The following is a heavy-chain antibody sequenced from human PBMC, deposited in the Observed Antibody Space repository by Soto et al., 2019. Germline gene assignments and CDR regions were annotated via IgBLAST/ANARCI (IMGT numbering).Heavy chain of an antibody. CDR3: ARQAKIGDRSQFYFDS. CDR1: GFTFSFYA. Sequence: GGSLRLSCAASGFTFSFYAVHWVRQAPGKGLEWVAVISYNGRNKHYVDSVKGRFTISRDNSQDTLYLQMDSLRPDDTAVYYCARQAKIGDRSQFYFDSWGQGTLVTVSS. CDR2: ISYNGRNK. D-gene: IGHD3-16*01. V-gene: IGHV3-30*04. J-gene: IGHJ4*02.